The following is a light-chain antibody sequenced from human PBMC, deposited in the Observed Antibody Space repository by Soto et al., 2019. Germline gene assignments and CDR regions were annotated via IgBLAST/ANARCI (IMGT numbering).Light chain of an antibody. J-gene: IGKJ4*01. Sequence: EIVLTQSPATLSLSPGERATLSCRASQSVSSYLALYQQKPGQAPRLLIYDASNRVTGIPARFSGSGSGTAFTLTISSLEPEDFAVYYCQQRSNWPPLTFGGGTKVEIK. CDR2: DAS. CDR3: QQRSNWPPLT. V-gene: IGKV3-11*01. CDR1: QSVSSY.